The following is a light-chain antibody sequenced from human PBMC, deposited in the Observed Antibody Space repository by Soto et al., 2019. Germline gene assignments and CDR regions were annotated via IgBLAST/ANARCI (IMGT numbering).Light chain of an antibody. J-gene: IGLJ3*02. CDR3: VLSMGGGLWV. Sequence: QTVVTQEPAVSVSPGGAVTLSCGLSSGSVSTTYYPSWYQQTPGQTPRTLIYDTDTRPSGVPDRFSGSILGNKAALTITGVQADDESHYYCVLSMGGGLWVFGGGTKLTVL. CDR2: DTD. V-gene: IGLV8-61*01. CDR1: SGSVSTTYY.